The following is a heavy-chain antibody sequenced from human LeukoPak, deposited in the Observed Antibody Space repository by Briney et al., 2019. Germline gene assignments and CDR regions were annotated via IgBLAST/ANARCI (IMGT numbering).Heavy chain of an antibody. J-gene: IGHJ6*02. D-gene: IGHD4-17*01. CDR3: ARLSYGATVTTGDYYYGMDV. Sequence: GSTNYTPSLKSRVTISVDTSKNQFSLKLSSVTAADTAVYYCARLSYGATVTTGDYYYGMDVWGQGTTVTVSS. CDR2: GST. V-gene: IGHV4-59*08.